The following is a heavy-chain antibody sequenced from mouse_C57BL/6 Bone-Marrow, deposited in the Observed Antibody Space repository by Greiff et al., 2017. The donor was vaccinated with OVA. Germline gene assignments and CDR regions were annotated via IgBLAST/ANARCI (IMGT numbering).Heavy chain of an antibody. V-gene: IGHV1-59*01. J-gene: IGHJ3*01. CDR1: GYTFTSYW. CDR3: ARSWAY. Sequence: QVQLQQPGAELVRPGTSVKLSCKASGYTFTSYWMHWVKQRPGQGLEWIGVIDPSDSYTNYNQKFKGKATLTVDTSSSTAYMQLSSLTCEDAAVYYCARSWAYWGQGTLVTVSA. CDR2: IDPSDSYT.